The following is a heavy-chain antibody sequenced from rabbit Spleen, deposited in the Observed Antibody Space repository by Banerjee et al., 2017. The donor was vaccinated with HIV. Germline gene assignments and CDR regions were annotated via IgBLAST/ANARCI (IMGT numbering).Heavy chain of an antibody. CDR1: GFSFSDRDV. CDR3: ARDLASVVGWNFSL. Sequence: QQQLVESGGGLVKPEGSLTLTCKASGFSFSDRDVMCWVRQAPGKGLEWIACINAVTGKPVYATWAKGRFTISRTSSTTVTLQMTSLTAADTATHFCARDLASVVGWNFSLWGRGTLVTVS. D-gene: IGHD3-1*01. V-gene: IGHV1S45*01. CDR2: INAVTGKP. J-gene: IGHJ4*01.